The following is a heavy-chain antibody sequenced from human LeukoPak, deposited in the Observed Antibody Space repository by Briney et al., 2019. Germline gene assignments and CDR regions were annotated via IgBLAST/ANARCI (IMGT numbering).Heavy chain of an antibody. CDR1: GGSISGYY. J-gene: IGHJ6*03. Sequence: SETLSLTCTVSGGSISGYYWSWIRQPPGKGLEWIAYIHYNGKTNYSPLLKSRVTISLHTPKNQFSLRQSSVTAADKAVYHCARHRKHQLRSGYYYYMDVWGKGTTVTVS. CDR3: ARHRKHQLRSGYYYYMDV. V-gene: IGHV4-59*08. CDR2: IHYNGKT. D-gene: IGHD2-2*01.